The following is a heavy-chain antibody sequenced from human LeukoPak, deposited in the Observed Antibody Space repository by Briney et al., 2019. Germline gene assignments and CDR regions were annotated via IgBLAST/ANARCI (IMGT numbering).Heavy chain of an antibody. D-gene: IGHD6-13*01. CDR3: TREEGSSWYNWFDP. CDR1: GGSISSYY. V-gene: IGHV4-4*07. J-gene: IGHJ5*02. Sequence: PSETLSLTCTVSGGSISSYYWSWIRQPAGKGLEWIGRIYTSGSTNYNPSLKSRVTMSVDTSKNQFSLKLSSVTAVNTAVYYCTREEGSSWYNWFDPWGQGTLVTVSS. CDR2: IYTSGST.